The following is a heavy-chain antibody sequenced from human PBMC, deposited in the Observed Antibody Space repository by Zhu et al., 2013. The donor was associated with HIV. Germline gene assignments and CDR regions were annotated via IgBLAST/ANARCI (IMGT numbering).Heavy chain of an antibody. D-gene: IGHD6-19*01. V-gene: IGHV1-24*01. CDR3: ARTGSSGIYWYFDL. Sequence: QVQLVQSGTDVKKPGASVKVSCKVSGYTLSELSMHWVRQAPGKGLEWMGGFNPEDGEAEYTAKFQARVIITADASRNTAYMTLSRLRSEDTAVYYCARTGSSGIYWYFDLWGRGTLVTVSS. CDR1: GYTLSELS. CDR2: FNPEDGEA. J-gene: IGHJ2*01.